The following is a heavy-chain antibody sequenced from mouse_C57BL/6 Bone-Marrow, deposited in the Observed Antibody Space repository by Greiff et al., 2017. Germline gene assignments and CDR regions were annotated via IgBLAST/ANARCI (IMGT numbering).Heavy chain of an antibody. CDR3: AREGYSNYEMDY. J-gene: IGHJ4*01. CDR1: GYTFTSYW. D-gene: IGHD2-5*01. Sequence: VQLQQPGAELVMPGASVKLSCKASGYTFTSYWMHWVKQRPGQGLEWSGEIDPSDSYTNYNQKFKGKSTLTVDKSSSTAYMQLSSLTSEDSAVYYCAREGYSNYEMDYWGQGTSVTVSS. CDR2: IDPSDSYT. V-gene: IGHV1-69*01.